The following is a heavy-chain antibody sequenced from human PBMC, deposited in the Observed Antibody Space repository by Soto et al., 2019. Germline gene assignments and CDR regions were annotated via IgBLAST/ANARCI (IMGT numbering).Heavy chain of an antibody. CDR3: ARRRLAAAGRGYFQH. CDR1: GLYSGYFY. D-gene: IGHD6-13*01. J-gene: IGHJ1*01. V-gene: IGHV4-34*01. CDR2: INHSGST. Sequence: LCVTDAFEGLYSGYFYLRRIIKPKGKGLEWIGEINHSGSTNYDPSLKRRVTISVDTSKDQFSLKLSSVTAADTAVYYCARRRLAAAGRGYFQHWGQGTLVTVSS.